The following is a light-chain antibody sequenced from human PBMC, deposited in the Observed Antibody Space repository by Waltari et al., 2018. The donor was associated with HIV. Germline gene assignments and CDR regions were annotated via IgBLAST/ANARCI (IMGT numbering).Light chain of an antibody. CDR2: GNS. V-gene: IGLV1-40*01. CDR3: QSYDRSLRNWM. Sequence: HSVLTQPPSVSGAPGQRVTISCTGSSSNIGAGYDVHWYQQLPGTAPKLLIYGNSKRPHGVPYRISGPKSGTSAPLATAAPQPEDDTDYYCQSYDRSLRNWMFGSGTKLTVL. CDR1: SSNIGAGYD. J-gene: IGLJ3*02.